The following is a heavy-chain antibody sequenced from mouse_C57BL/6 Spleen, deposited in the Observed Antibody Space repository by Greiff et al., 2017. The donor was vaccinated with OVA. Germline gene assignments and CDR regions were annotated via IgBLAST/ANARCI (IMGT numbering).Heavy chain of an antibody. V-gene: IGHV1-52*01. Sequence: QVQLKQPGAELVRPGSSVKLSCKASGYTFTSYWMHWVKQRPIQGLEWIGNIDPSDSETHYNQKFKDKATLTVDKSSSTAYMQLSSLTSEDSAVYYCARSLYYGSSPYAMDYWGQGTSVTVSS. CDR1: GYTFTSYW. J-gene: IGHJ4*01. CDR2: IDPSDSET. D-gene: IGHD1-1*01. CDR3: ARSLYYGSSPYAMDY.